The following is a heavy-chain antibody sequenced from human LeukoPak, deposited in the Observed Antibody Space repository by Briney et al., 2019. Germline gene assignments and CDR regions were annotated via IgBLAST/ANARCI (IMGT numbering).Heavy chain of an antibody. CDR1: GYTFTSYD. Sequence: ASVKVSCKASGYTFTSYDINWVRQAPGKGLEWMGGFDPEDGETIYAQKFQGRVTMTEDTSTDTAYMELSSLRSEDTAVYYCATDYRCSSTSCYDYWGQGTLVTVSS. CDR2: FDPEDGET. V-gene: IGHV1-24*01. J-gene: IGHJ4*02. D-gene: IGHD2-2*01. CDR3: ATDYRCSSTSCYDY.